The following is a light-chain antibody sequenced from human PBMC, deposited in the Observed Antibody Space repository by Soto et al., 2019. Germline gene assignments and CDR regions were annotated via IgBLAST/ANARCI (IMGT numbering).Light chain of an antibody. CDR3: QQFNSYPLT. CDR1: QGISSA. V-gene: IGKV1-13*02. Sequence: AIQLTHSPSSLSASVGDRVTITSRARQGISSALAWYQQKPWKAPKLLIYDASSLSSGVPSRFSGSGSGTDFTITISSLQPEEFATYCCQQFNSYPLTCGGGTKVEIK. CDR2: DAS. J-gene: IGKJ4*01.